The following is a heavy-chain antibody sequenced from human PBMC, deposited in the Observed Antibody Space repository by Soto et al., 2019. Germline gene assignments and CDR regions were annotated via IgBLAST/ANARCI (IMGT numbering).Heavy chain of an antibody. CDR3: ARGMWIPQMVVVIVPPLFDY. D-gene: IGHD3-22*01. CDR1: GFTFSKFA. Sequence: QVQLVESGGGVVQPGRSLRLSCAASGFTFSKFAIHWVRQAPGKGLEWVALMSYDGTNTDYADSVKGRFTISRDNSKNTVDLQMNSLGPEETAVYYCARGMWIPQMVVVIVPPLFDYWGQGTLVTVSS. CDR2: MSYDGTNT. J-gene: IGHJ4*02. V-gene: IGHV3-30-3*01.